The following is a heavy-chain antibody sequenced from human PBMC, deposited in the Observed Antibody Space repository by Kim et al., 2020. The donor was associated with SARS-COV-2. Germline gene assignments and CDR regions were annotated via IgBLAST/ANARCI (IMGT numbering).Heavy chain of an antibody. D-gene: IGHD6-13*01. CDR3: AREEGRVDAFDI. CDR1: GFTFSSYW. Sequence: GGSLRLSCAASGFTFSSYWMHWVRQAPGKGLVWVSRINSDGSSTSYADSVKGRFTISRDNAKNTLYLQMNSLRAEDTAVYYCAREEGRVDAFDIWGQGTMVTVSS. CDR2: INSDGSST. J-gene: IGHJ3*02. V-gene: IGHV3-74*01.